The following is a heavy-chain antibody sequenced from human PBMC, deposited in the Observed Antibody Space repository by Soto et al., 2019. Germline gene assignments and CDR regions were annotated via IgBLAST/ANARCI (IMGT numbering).Heavy chain of an antibody. V-gene: IGHV1-69*01. CDR2: IIPIFGTA. D-gene: IGHD3-22*01. Sequence: QVQLVQSGAEVKTPGSSVKVSCKASGGTFSSYAISWVRQAPGQGLEWMGGIIPIFGTANYAQKFQGRVTITADESTSTAYMELSSLRSEDTAVYYCARRNYYDSSGSRGPYYFDYWGQGTLVTVSS. CDR1: GGTFSSYA. CDR3: ARRNYYDSSGSRGPYYFDY. J-gene: IGHJ4*02.